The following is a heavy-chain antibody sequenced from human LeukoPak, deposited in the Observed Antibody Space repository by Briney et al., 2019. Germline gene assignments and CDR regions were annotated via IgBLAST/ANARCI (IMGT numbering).Heavy chain of an antibody. D-gene: IGHD6-13*01. CDR1: GYSISSGYF. J-gene: IGHJ5*02. V-gene: IGHV4-38-2*02. CDR3: ARAYSSSWYFNWFDP. CDR2: IYHSGST. Sequence: SETLSLTCTVSGYSISSGYFWGWIRQPPGKGLEWIGTIYHSGSTYYNASLESRVTISVDTSKNQFSLKLSSVTAADTAVYYCARAYSSSWYFNWFDPWGQGTLATVSS.